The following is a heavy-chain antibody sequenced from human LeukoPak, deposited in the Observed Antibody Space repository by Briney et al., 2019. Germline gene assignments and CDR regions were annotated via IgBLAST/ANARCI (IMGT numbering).Heavy chain of an antibody. J-gene: IGHJ4*02. V-gene: IGHV3-66*01. CDR1: GFTVSSNY. D-gene: IGHD5-18*01. CDR3: ARDQYSYAHAAH. CDR2: IYSGGTT. Sequence: PGGSLRLSCAASGFTVSSNYMSWVRQAPGKGLEWVSVIYSGGTTYYADSVKGRFTISRDNCKNTLHLQMDSLRAEDTAVYYCARDQYSYAHAAHWGQGTLVTVSS.